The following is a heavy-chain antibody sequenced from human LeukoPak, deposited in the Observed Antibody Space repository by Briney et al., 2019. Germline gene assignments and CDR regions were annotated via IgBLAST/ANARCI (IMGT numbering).Heavy chain of an antibody. V-gene: IGHV3-48*03. Sequence: PGGSLRLSCAASGFTFSSYEMNWVRQAPGKGLEWVSYISSSGSAIYYADSVKGRLTISRDNAKNSLYLQMNSLRAEDTAVYYCARVSSDGSFSDYWGQGTLVTVSS. CDR3: ARVSSDGSFSDY. CDR2: ISSSGSAI. D-gene: IGHD2-15*01. CDR1: GFTFSSYE. J-gene: IGHJ4*02.